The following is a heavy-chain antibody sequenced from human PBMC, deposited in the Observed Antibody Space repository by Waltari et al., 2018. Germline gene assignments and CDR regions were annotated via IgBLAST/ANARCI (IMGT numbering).Heavy chain of an antibody. CDR2: ISGSGGST. Sequence: EVQLVESGGGLVQPGGSLRLSCAASGFTFSSYAMSWVRQAPGKGLEWVSAISGSGGSTYYADSVKGRFTISRDNSKNTLYLQMNSLRAEDTAVYYCAKDRTAPGYSSGWYYFDYWGQGTLVTVSS. CDR3: AKDRTAPGYSSGWYYFDY. CDR1: GFTFSSYA. D-gene: IGHD6-19*01. J-gene: IGHJ4*02. V-gene: IGHV3-23*04.